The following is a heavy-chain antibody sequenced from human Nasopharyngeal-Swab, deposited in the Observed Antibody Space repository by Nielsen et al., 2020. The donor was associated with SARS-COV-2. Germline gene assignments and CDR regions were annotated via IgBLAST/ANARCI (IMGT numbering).Heavy chain of an antibody. CDR3: ARVRGYSSGWSTYYYYYGMDV. D-gene: IGHD6-19*01. Sequence: PEILSHTCVVYGRSFSGYHWSCTCKLPGMFFDWIGEINHSGSTNYNPSLKSRVTISVDTSKNQFSLKLSSVTAADTAVYYCARVRGYSSGWSTYYYYYGMDVWGQGTTVTVSS. CDR1: GRSFSGYH. J-gene: IGHJ6*02. CDR2: INHSGST. V-gene: IGHV4-34*01.